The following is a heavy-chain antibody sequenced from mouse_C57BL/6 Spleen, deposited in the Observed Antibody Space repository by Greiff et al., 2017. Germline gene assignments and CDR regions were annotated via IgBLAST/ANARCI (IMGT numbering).Heavy chain of an antibody. Sequence: LEESGAELVKPGASVKLSCKASGYTFTEYTIHWVKQRSGQGLEWIGWFYPGSGSIKYNEKFKDKATLTADKSSSTVYMELSRLTSEDSAVYFCARHDPIYYYGSSYDAMDYWGQGTSVTVSS. CDR2: FYPGSGSI. CDR1: GYTFTEYT. CDR3: ARHDPIYYYGSSYDAMDY. D-gene: IGHD1-1*01. J-gene: IGHJ4*01. V-gene: IGHV1-62-2*01.